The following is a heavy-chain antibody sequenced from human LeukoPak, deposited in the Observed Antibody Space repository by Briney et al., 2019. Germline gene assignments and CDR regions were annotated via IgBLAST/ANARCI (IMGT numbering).Heavy chain of an antibody. D-gene: IGHD6-6*01. CDR2: IYSGGST. CDR3: ARDHSSSSEQYYYYGMDV. Sequence: GGSLRLSCAASRFTFNNYTMAWVRQAPGKGLEWVSVIYSGGSTYYADSVKGRFTISRDNSKNTLYLQMNSLRAEDTAVYYCARDHSSSSEQYYYYGMDVWGQGTTVTVSS. J-gene: IGHJ6*02. V-gene: IGHV3-66*01. CDR1: RFTFNNYT.